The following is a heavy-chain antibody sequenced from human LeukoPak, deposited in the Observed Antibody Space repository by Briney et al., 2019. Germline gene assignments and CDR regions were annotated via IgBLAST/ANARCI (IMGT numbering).Heavy chain of an antibody. CDR2: IYLGDSDT. Sequence: HGESLKISCKGSGHSFTSYWIGWVRQMPGKGLEWMGIIYLGDSDTRYSPSFQGQVTISADKSISTAYLQWSSLKASDTAMYYCARRSGSGRHFFDYWGQGALVTVSS. CDR1: GHSFTSYW. CDR3: ARRSGSGRHFFDY. J-gene: IGHJ4*02. D-gene: IGHD3-10*01. V-gene: IGHV5-51*01.